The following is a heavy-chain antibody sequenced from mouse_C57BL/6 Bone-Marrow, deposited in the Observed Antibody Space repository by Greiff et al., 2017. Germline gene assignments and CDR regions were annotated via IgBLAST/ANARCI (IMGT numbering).Heavy chain of an antibody. D-gene: IGHD1-1*01. CDR1: GFTFSSYA. Sequence: EVKLVESGGGLVKPGGSLKLSCAASGFTFSSYAMSWVRQTPEKRLEWVATISDGGSYTYYPDNVKGRFTISRDNAKNNLYLQMSNLKSEDTAMYYCARDWNYYGRSYEYFDYWGQGTTLTVSS. CDR3: ARDWNYYGRSYEYFDY. CDR2: ISDGGSYT. J-gene: IGHJ2*01. V-gene: IGHV5-4*01.